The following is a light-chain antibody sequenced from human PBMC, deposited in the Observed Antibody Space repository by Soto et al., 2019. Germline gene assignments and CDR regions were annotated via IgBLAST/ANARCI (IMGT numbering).Light chain of an antibody. CDR3: QQYNVWPLT. Sequence: EIVMTQSPATLSVSPGERATLSCRASQSVSSNLAWYQQKPGQTPKLLIYVASTRATGIPARFSGSGSGTEFTLTIRSLQSEDFAVYYCQQYNVWPLTFGGGTKVAFK. CDR2: VAS. J-gene: IGKJ4*01. V-gene: IGKV3-15*01. CDR1: QSVSSN.